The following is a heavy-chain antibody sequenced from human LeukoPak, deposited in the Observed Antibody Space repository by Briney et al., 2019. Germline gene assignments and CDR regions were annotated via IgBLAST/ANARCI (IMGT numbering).Heavy chain of an antibody. CDR3: ATNAGPAALDAVDI. J-gene: IGHJ3*02. D-gene: IGHD2-2*01. V-gene: IGHV4-59*08. Sequence: PSEALSLTRTVSGGSISNHYWSWIRQPPGKRREWIGYILYSGSTNYNPSLKSRVAISVDMSKTQFSLKLSSVTAADTAVYYCATNAGPAALDAVDIWGQGTVVTVSS. CDR2: ILYSGST. CDR1: GGSISNHY.